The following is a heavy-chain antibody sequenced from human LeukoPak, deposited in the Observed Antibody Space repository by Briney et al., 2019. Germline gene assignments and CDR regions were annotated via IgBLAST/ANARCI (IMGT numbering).Heavy chain of an antibody. J-gene: IGHJ4*02. V-gene: IGHV3-7*01. CDR1: GFTVSSNY. CDR2: IKQDGSEK. D-gene: IGHD3-10*01. Sequence: GGSLRLSCAASGFTVSSNYMSWVRQAPGKGLEWVANIKQDGSEKYFVDSVKGRFAISRDNAKNSLYLQMNSLRAEDTAVYYCARENYYGSGSEYYFDYWGQGTLVTVSS. CDR3: ARENYYGSGSEYYFDY.